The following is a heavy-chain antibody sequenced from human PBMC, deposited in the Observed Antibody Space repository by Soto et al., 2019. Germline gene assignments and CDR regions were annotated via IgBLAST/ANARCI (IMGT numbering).Heavy chain of an antibody. Sequence: GGSLRLSCAASGFIFSSHAMSWVRQAPGKGLEWVSSISIAGDTHYSDSVKGRFTISRDNSKNTLYLLMNSLRAEDTAVYYCAKEIRPNDSWGQGTLVTVSS. CDR2: ISIAGDT. CDR1: GFIFSSHA. CDR3: AKEIRPNDS. V-gene: IGHV3-23*01. J-gene: IGHJ4*02.